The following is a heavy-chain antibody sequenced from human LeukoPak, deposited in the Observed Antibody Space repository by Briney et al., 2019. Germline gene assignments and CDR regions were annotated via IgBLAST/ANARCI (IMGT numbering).Heavy chain of an antibody. CDR3: ARAPPTYSSSWRVYYYYMDV. D-gene: IGHD6-13*01. CDR1: GYTLTELS. V-gene: IGHV1-24*01. J-gene: IGHJ6*03. Sequence: GASVKVSCKVSGYTLTELSMHWVRQAPGKGLEWMGGFDPEDGETSYAQKFQGRVTMTRDMSTSTVYMELSSLRSEDTAVYYCARAPPTYSSSWRVYYYYMDVWGKGTTVTVSS. CDR2: FDPEDGET.